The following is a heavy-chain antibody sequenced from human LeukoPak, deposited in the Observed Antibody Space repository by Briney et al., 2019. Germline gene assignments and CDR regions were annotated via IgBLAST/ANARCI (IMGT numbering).Heavy chain of an antibody. Sequence: SVQVSCKPSGGTFSTSAITWVRQAPGQGLEWMGRIIPVLNITTYAQRFQGRVTITADTSTSTVYMELSSLRSKETAVYYCARDQGLTAPPPYGLDVWGQGTTVIVSS. D-gene: IGHD5-18*01. V-gene: IGHV1-69*04. CDR2: IIPVLNIT. CDR3: ARDQGLTAPPPYGLDV. CDR1: GGTFSTSA. J-gene: IGHJ6*02.